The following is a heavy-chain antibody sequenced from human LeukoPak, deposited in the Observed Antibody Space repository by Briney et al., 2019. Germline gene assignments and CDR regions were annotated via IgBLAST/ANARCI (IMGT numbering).Heavy chain of an antibody. CDR3: ARDRFDGSGSLFDY. V-gene: IGHV3-66*01. CDR2: IHAGGTT. CDR1: GFTVSNNY. D-gene: IGHD3-10*01. Sequence: GGSLRLSCAVSGFTVSNNYMNWVRQAPGKGLEWVSVIHAGGTTYYADSVKGRFIISRDNSKNILYLQMNSLRAEDTAVYYCARDRFDGSGSLFDYWGQGTLVTVPS. J-gene: IGHJ4*02.